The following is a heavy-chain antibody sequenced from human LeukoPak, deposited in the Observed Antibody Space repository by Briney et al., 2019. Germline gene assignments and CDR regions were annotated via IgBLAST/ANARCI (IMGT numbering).Heavy chain of an antibody. CDR1: GFAFSSLD. Sequence: PGGSLRLSCAASGFAFSSLDMGWVRQAPGKGLEWVSAISDSGDRTYYADSVKGQFTISRDNSKNTLYLQMNSLRAEDTAVYYCAKDLQNSLFGVVIISDAALGYWGQGTLVTVSS. D-gene: IGHD3-3*02. CDR2: ISDSGDRT. J-gene: IGHJ4*02. CDR3: AKDLQNSLFGVVIISDAALGY. V-gene: IGHV3-23*01.